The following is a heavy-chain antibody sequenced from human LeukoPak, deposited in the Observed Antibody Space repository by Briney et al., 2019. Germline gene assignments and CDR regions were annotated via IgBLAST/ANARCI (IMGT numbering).Heavy chain of an antibody. CDR3: VTDYGGSSGAFDI. Sequence: GGSLRLSCTGSGFTLSSYAMNWVRRAPGQGLEWVSSISSSSSDIYYTDSVRGRFTISRDNAKNSLYLQMNSLRAEDTAVYYCVTDYGGSSGAFDIWGQGTMVTVSS. CDR2: ISSSSSDI. J-gene: IGHJ3*02. V-gene: IGHV3-21*01. CDR1: GFTLSSYA. D-gene: IGHD4-23*01.